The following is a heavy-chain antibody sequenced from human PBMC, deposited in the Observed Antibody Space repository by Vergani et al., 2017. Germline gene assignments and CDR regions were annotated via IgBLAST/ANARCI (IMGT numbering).Heavy chain of an antibody. Sequence: EVQLVETGGGLIQPGGSLRLSCAASGFTVSSNYMSWVRQAPGKGLEWVSVHYSGGSTYYADSVKGRFTISRDNSKNTLYLQMNSLRAEDTAVYYCARVPINDFLFDYWGQGTLVTVSS. D-gene: IGHD2-2*01. CDR1: GFTVSSNY. V-gene: IGHV3-53*02. J-gene: IGHJ4*02. CDR2: HYSGGST. CDR3: ARVPINDFLFDY.